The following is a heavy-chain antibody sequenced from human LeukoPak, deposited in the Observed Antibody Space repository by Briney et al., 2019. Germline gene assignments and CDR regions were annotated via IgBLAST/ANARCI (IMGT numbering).Heavy chain of an antibody. J-gene: IGHJ4*02. V-gene: IGHV1-2*02. Sequence: ASVKVSCKTSGYSFTAFYIHWVRQPPGQGLEWMGWIHPRRGDTNYAQKFQGRVTMTGDTSISTAYMELSRLRSDDTAVYYCARGEYSSGYLHDYWGQGTLVTVSS. D-gene: IGHD3-22*01. CDR3: ARGEYSSGYLHDY. CDR2: IHPRRGDT. CDR1: GYSFTAFY.